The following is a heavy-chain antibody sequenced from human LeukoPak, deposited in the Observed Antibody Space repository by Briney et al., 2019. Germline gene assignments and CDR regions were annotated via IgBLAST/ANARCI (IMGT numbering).Heavy chain of an antibody. Sequence: SETLSLTCSVSGGSISSYYWSWIRQPPGKGLEWIGYIYYSGSTNYNPSLKSRVTISVDTSKNQFSLILSSVTAADTAVYYCARHERRAVEFFDYWGQGTLVTVSS. CDR1: GGSISSYY. CDR3: ARHERRAVEFFDY. V-gene: IGHV4-59*08. J-gene: IGHJ4*02. D-gene: IGHD6-19*01. CDR2: IYYSGST.